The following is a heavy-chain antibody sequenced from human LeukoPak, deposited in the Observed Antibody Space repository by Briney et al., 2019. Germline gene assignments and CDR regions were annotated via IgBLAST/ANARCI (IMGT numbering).Heavy chain of an antibody. CDR2: IYHSEST. D-gene: IGHD6-25*01. CDR1: GGSISSCY. V-gene: IGHV4-59*05. Sequence: KSSETLSLTWTVSGGSISSCYWSWTRQPPGRGLEWIGSIYHSESTFYNPSLKSRVTISVDTSKNQFSLKLNSLTAADTAVYYCASRLAAAAAEYFQHWGQGTLVTVSS. CDR3: ASRLAAAAAEYFQH. J-gene: IGHJ1*01.